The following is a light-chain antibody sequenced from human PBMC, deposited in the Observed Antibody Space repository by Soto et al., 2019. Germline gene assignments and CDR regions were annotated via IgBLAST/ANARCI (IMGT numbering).Light chain of an antibody. Sequence: EIVMTQSPATLSVSPGGSATLSCRASQHVSSNFAWYRQKPGQAPTLLIYRASIRATGIPARFSGSGSGTDFTLTISTLQSEDFAVYYCQQYNNWPYTFGQGTKLEIK. V-gene: IGKV3-15*01. J-gene: IGKJ2*01. CDR3: QQYNNWPYT. CDR2: RAS. CDR1: QHVSSN.